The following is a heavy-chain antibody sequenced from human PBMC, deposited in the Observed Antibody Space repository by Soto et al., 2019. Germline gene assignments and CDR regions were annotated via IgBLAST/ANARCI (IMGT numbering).Heavy chain of an antibody. CDR3: ARDVYCSSTSCYRGVNSNDY. J-gene: IGHJ4*02. CDR1: GYTFSSYA. D-gene: IGHD2-2*01. V-gene: IGHV1-3*01. Sequence: GASVKVSCKASGYTFSSYAMHWVRQAPGQRLEWMGWINAGNGNTKYSQKFQGRVTITRDTSASTAYMELSSLRSEDTAVYYCARDVYCSSTSCYRGVNSNDYWGQGTLVTVSS. CDR2: INAGNGNT.